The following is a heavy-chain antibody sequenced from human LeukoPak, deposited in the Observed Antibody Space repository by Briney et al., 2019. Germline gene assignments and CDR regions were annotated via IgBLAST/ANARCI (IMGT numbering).Heavy chain of an antibody. Sequence: ASVKVSCKASGYTFTSYDINWVRQATGQGLEWMGWMNTYNGNTGYAQKFAGRVIMTRDTSISTAYLELSSLTSEDTAVYYCARAAVNLHPNHYYYMDVWGKGTTVTVSS. CDR3: ARAAVNLHPNHYYYMDV. V-gene: IGHV1-8*01. J-gene: IGHJ6*03. CDR2: MNTYNGNT. CDR1: GYTFTSYD.